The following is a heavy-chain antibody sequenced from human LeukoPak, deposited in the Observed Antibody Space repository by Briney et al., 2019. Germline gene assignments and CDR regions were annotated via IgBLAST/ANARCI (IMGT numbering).Heavy chain of an antibody. J-gene: IGHJ5*02. CDR1: GYTFTSYG. V-gene: IGHV7-4-1*01. CDR3: ARANQQLVPLENWFDP. Sequence: ASVKVSCKASGYTFTSYGISWVRQAPGQGLEWMGWINTNTGNPTYAQGFTGRFVFSLDTSVSTAYLQIGSLKAEDTAVYYCARANQQLVPLENWFDPWGQGTLVTVSS. CDR2: INTNTGNP. D-gene: IGHD6-13*01.